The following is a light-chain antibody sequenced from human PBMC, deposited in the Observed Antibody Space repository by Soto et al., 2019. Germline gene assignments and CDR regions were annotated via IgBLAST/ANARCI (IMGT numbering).Light chain of an antibody. J-gene: IGLJ1*01. CDR1: GSDVGGFNF. V-gene: IGLV2-14*03. CDR3: SSYTGTTTLGYV. CDR2: DVS. Sequence: QSVLTQPASVSGSPGQSITISCTGTGSDVGGFNFVSWYQQHPGKAPKLINYDVSDRPSGVSKHFSGSKSGNTASLTIFVLQTEDEAAYYCSSYTGTTTLGYVFGTGTKVTVL.